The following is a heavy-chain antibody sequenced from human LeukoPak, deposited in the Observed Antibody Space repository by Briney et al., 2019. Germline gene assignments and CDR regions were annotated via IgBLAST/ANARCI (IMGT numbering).Heavy chain of an antibody. J-gene: IGHJ4*02. CDR1: GGTFSSYA. CDR3: ATGMASSGWGLVD. D-gene: IGHD6-19*01. Sequence: SVKVSCKASGGTFSSYAISWVRQAPGQGLEWMGRIIPIFGTANYAQKFQGRVTITADTSTDTAYMELSSLRSENTAVYYCATGMASSGWGLVDWGQGTLVTVSS. CDR2: IIPIFGTA. V-gene: IGHV1-69*06.